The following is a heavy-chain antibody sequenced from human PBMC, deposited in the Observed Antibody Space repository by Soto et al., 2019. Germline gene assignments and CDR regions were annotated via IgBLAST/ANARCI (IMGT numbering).Heavy chain of an antibody. Sequence: GASVKVSCKASGGTFSSYAISWVRQAPGQGLEWMGGIIPIFGTANYAQKFQGRVTITADESTSTAYMELSSLRSEDTAVYYCARELANWGSLYWFDPWGQGTLVTVSS. CDR2: IIPIFGTA. J-gene: IGHJ5*02. D-gene: IGHD7-27*01. CDR1: GGTFSSYA. CDR3: ARELANWGSLYWFDP. V-gene: IGHV1-69*13.